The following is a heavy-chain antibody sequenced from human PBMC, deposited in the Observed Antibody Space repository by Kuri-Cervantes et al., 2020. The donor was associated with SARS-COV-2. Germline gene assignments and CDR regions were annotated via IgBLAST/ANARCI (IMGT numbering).Heavy chain of an antibody. CDR2: IYHSGST. CDR3: ASSPNYYDSSGYVGWFDP. V-gene: IGHV4-30-2*05. J-gene: IGHJ5*02. D-gene: IGHD3-22*01. Sequence: LRLSCTVSGGSISSGGYYWSWIRQPPGKGLEWIGYIYHSGSTYYNPSLKSRATISVDTSKNQFSLKLSSVTAADTAVYYCASSPNYYDSSGYVGWFDPWGQGTLVTVSS. CDR1: GGSISSGGYY.